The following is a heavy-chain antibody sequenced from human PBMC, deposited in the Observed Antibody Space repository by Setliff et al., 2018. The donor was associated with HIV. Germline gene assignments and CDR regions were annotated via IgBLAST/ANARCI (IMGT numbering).Heavy chain of an antibody. CDR1: GYRFTSYW. CDR2: IYPGDSDT. CDR3: ARALDFLTEQLNWFFPL. J-gene: IGHJ2*01. Sequence: LGESLKISCKASGYRFTSYWIAWVRQMPGKGLEWMGIIYPGDSDTRYSPSFQGQVTISVDKSISTAYLQWNSLKASDTAIYYCARALDFLTEQLNWFFPLWGRGTLGTVSS. V-gene: IGHV5-51*01. D-gene: IGHD3-9*01.